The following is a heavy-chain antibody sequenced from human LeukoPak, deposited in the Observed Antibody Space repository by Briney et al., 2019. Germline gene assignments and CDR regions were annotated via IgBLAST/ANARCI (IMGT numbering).Heavy chain of an antibody. V-gene: IGHV3-15*01. J-gene: IGHJ4*02. CDR3: TTLLGAPTY. CDR2: IKSKTDGEPT. D-gene: IGHD1-26*01. Sequence: GGPLRLSCAASGFTFKYAWMTGVRQAPGKGPEWVGRIKSKTDGEPTDHAAPVKSRFSLSRDDSKNMVYLQMTSLKTDDTAVYYCTTLLGAPTYWGQGTRDPVSS. CDR1: GFTFKYAW.